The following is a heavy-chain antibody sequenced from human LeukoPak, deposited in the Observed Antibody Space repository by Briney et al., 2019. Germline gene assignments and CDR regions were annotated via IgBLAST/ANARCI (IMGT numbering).Heavy chain of an antibody. CDR3: ARLGRPFVVVPAASRGTTKPDLRGRDY. CDR1: GYTFSSYY. CDR2: INPSGGST. Sequence: ASVKVSCRASGYTFSSYYMHWVRQAPGQGLEWVGIINPSGGSTSCAQKFQGRVTMTRDTSTSTVYMELSSLRSEDTAVYYCARLGRPFVVVPAASRGTTKPDLRGRDYWGQGTLVTVSS. V-gene: IGHV1-46*01. D-gene: IGHD2-2*01. J-gene: IGHJ4*02.